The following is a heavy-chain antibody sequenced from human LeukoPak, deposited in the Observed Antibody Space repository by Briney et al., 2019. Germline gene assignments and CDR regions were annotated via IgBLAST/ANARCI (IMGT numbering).Heavy chain of an antibody. CDR2: IYYSGST. CDR1: GGSIRSYY. Sequence: SETLSLTCTVSGGSIRSYYWSWIRQPPGEGLEWIGYIYYSGSTNYNPSLKSRVTISVDTSKNQFSLKLSSVTAADTAVYYCARSQVAGTYYYYYYMDVWGKGTTVTVSS. CDR3: ARSQVAGTYYYYYYMDV. D-gene: IGHD6-19*01. J-gene: IGHJ6*03. V-gene: IGHV4-59*01.